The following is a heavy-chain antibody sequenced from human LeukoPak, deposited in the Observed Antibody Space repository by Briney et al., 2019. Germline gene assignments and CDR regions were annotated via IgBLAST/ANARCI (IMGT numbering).Heavy chain of an antibody. J-gene: IGHJ4*02. D-gene: IGHD5-18*01. V-gene: IGHV3-21*01. Sequence: PGGSLRLSCAASGFTVSSNYMSWVRQAPGKGLEWVSSISSSSSYIYYADSVKDRFTISRDNAKNSLYLQMNSLRAEDTAVYYCARAPQAMVLWGQGTLVTVSS. CDR3: ARAPQAMVL. CDR1: GFTVSSNY. CDR2: ISSSSSYI.